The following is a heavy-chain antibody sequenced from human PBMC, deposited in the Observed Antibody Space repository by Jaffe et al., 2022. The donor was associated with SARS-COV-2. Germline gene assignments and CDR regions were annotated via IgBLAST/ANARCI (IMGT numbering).Heavy chain of an antibody. CDR2: IYYSGST. J-gene: IGHJ5*02. CDR3: ARGLRFLEWPGGNWFDP. V-gene: IGHV4-59*01. D-gene: IGHD3-3*01. Sequence: QVQLQESGPGLVKPSETLSLTCTVSGGSISSYYWSWIRQPPGKGLEWIGYIYYSGSTNYNPSLKSRVTISVDTSKNQFSLKLSSVTAADTAVYYCARGLRFLEWPGGNWFDPWGQGTLVTVSS. CDR1: GGSISSYY.